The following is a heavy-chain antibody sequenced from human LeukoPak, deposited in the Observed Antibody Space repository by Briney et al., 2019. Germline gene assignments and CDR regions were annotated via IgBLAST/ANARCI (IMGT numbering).Heavy chain of an antibody. Sequence: NPGGSLRLSCAASGFTLSSYSMNWVRQAPGKGLEWVSSISSSSSYIYYADSVQGRFTISRDNAKNSLYLQMNSLRDEDTAVYYCARASSDSLIVYYNLDYWGQGTLVTVSS. CDR2: ISSSSSYI. V-gene: IGHV3-21*01. D-gene: IGHD3-9*01. J-gene: IGHJ4*02. CDR3: ARASSDSLIVYYNLDY. CDR1: GFTLSSYS.